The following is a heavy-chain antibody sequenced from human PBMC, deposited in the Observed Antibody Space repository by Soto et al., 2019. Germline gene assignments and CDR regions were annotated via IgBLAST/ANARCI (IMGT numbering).Heavy chain of an antibody. Sequence: KTSETLSLTCTVSGGSVSSGSYYWSWIRQPPGKGLEWIGYIYYSGSTNYNPSLKSRVTISVDTSKNQFSLKLSSVTAADTAVYYCARESPYYDFWSGWHQIDYWGQGTLVTVSS. CDR2: IYYSGST. J-gene: IGHJ4*02. D-gene: IGHD3-3*01. CDR1: GGSVSSGSYY. CDR3: ARESPYYDFWSGWHQIDY. V-gene: IGHV4-61*01.